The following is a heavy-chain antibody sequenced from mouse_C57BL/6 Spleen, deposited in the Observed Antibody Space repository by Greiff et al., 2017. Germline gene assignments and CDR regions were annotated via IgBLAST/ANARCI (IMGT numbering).Heavy chain of an antibody. V-gene: IGHV1-54*01. J-gene: IGHJ2*01. CDR1: GYAFTNYL. CDR2: INPGGGGT. D-gene: IGHD2-12*01. CDR3: ARKVDSNDLDY. Sequence: QVQLQQSGAELVRPGTSVKVSCKASGYAFTNYLIAWVKQRPGQGLEWIGVINPGGGGTNYNEKFKGKATLTADKSSSTAYMHLSSLTSEDSAVYFCARKVDSNDLDYWGQGTTLTVSS.